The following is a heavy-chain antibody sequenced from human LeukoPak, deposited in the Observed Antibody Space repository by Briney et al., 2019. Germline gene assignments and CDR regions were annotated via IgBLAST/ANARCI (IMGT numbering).Heavy chain of an antibody. D-gene: IGHD3-10*01. V-gene: IGHV3-11*04. CDR2: ISSSGSTI. CDR1: GFTFSSYA. CDR3: AREKDYYGSGSYLGF. Sequence: PGGSLRLSCAASGFTFSSYAMSWIRQAPGKGLEWVSYISSSGSTIYYADSVKGRFTISRDNAKNSLYLQMNSLRAEDTAVYYCAREKDYYGSGSYLGFWGQGTLVTVSS. J-gene: IGHJ4*02.